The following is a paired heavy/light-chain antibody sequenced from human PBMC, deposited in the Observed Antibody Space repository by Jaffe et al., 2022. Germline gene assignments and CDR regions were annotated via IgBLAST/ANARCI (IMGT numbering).Heavy chain of an antibody. Sequence: QITLKESGPTLVKPTQTLTLTCTFSGFSLTTTGVGVGWIRQPPGKALEWLALIYWNDDRRYSPSLKSRLTITKDTSKNQVVLTMTNMDPVDTATYYCAHRSTIAARQALYYFDYWGQGTLVTVSS. CDR2: IYWNDDR. V-gene: IGHV2-5*01. CDR3: AHRSTIAARQALYYFDY. D-gene: IGHD6-6*01. J-gene: IGHJ4*02. CDR1: GFSLTTTGVG.
Light chain of an antibody. CDR1: SSNIGAGYD. V-gene: IGLV1-40*01. Sequence: QSVLTQPPSVSGAPGQRVTISCTGSSSNIGAGYDVHWYQQLPGTAPKPLIYGNSNRPSGVPDRFSGSKSGTSASLAITGLQADDEADYYCQSSDKYLSGWLFGGGTKLTVL. CDR2: GNS. CDR3: QSSDKYLSGWL. J-gene: IGLJ3*02.